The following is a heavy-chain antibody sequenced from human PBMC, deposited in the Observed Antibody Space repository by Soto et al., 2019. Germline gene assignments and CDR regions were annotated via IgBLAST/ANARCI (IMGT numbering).Heavy chain of an antibody. Sequence: SETLSLTCSVSGGSIGDASYYWAWIRHSPGKGLEWIGTLYYTGDTYYNVSLQSRVSISADTSKNQFSLTLTSVTAADTAVSYCGIRQKAADAKWGQGILVTVAS. J-gene: IGHJ4*02. CDR2: LYYTGDT. D-gene: IGHD2-8*01. CDR3: GIRQKAADAK. CDR1: GGSIGDASYY. V-gene: IGHV4-39*01.